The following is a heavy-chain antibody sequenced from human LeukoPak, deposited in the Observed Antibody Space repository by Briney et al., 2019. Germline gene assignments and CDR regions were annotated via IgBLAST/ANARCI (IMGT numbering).Heavy chain of an antibody. V-gene: IGHV3-21*01. CDR1: GFTFSNYN. CDR3: ATSPVYSYGHPYYFDY. D-gene: IGHD5-18*01. J-gene: IGHJ4*02. Sequence: GGSLRLSCAASGFTFSNYNMNWVRQAPGKGLEWVSCISSSSSYIYYADSVKGRFTISRDNAKNSLYLQMNSLRAEDTAVYYCATSPVYSYGHPYYFDYWGQGTLVTVSS. CDR2: ISSSSSYI.